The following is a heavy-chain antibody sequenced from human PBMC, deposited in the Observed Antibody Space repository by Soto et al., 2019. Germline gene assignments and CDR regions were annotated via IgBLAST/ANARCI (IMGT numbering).Heavy chain of an antibody. D-gene: IGHD5-12*01. Sequence: GASVKVSCKASGGTFSSYTISWVRQAPGQGLEWMGRIIPILGIANYAQKFQGRVTITADKSTSTAYMELSSLRSEDTAVYYCARDGGGYGGNDFAFYFDSWGQGTLVTVSS. V-gene: IGHV1-69*04. CDR2: IIPILGIA. CDR3: ARDGGGYGGNDFAFYFDS. J-gene: IGHJ4*02. CDR1: GGTFSSYT.